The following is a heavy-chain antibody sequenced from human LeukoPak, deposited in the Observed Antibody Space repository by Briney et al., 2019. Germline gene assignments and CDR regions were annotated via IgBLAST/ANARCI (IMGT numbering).Heavy chain of an antibody. CDR1: GFPFTSYS. CDR3: ARDDAVTWDV. CDR2: IWYDGSEK. J-gene: IGHJ6*04. Sequence: GGSLRLSCAVSGFPFTSYSFHWVRQAPGKGLERVAVIWYDGSEKYYADSVKGRFTISRDDSKNTVYLQMNSLRAEDTAVYYCARDDAVTWDVWGKGTTVTVSS. D-gene: IGHD2-2*01. V-gene: IGHV3-33*01.